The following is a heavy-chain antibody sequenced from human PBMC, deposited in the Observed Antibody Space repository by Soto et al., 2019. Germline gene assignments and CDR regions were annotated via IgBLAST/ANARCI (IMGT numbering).Heavy chain of an antibody. D-gene: IGHD4-17*01. V-gene: IGHV3-30*18. J-gene: IGHJ3*02. CDR2: ISYDGSNK. CDR3: AKDLRAVLGAGHDAFDI. Sequence: PGVFMRVSYAAAGLNCINYGMRCISKDTGKGLEWVAVISYDGSNKYYADSVKGRFTISRDNSKNTLYLQMNSLRAEDTAVYYCAKDLRAVLGAGHDAFDIWGQGTMVTVSS. CDR1: GLNCINYG.